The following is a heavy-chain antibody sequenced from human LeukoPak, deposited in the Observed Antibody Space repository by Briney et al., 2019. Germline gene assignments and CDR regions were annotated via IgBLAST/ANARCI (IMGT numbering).Heavy chain of an antibody. V-gene: IGHV4-31*03. CDR1: GGSISSGGYY. Sequence: PSQTLSLTCTVSGGSISSGGYYWSWIRQHPGKGLEWIGYIYYSGSTYYNPSLKSRVTISVDTSKSQFSLKLSSVTAADTAVYYCARFDVVGLYYFDYWGQGTLVTVSS. CDR2: IYYSGST. CDR3: ARFDVVGLYYFDY. J-gene: IGHJ4*02. D-gene: IGHD2-21*01.